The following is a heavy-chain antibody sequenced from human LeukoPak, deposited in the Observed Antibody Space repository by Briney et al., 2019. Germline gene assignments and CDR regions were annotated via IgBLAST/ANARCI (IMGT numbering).Heavy chain of an antibody. CDR1: GFTFSIYA. J-gene: IGHJ4*02. V-gene: IGHV3-23*01. D-gene: IGHD6-19*01. Sequence: PGGSLRLSCAASGFTFSIYAMSWFRQAPGKGLEWVSTITGSASATYYPDSVKGRFTISRDNSKNTVYLQMNSLRADDTAVYYCAKDDSIAVAGTIGDYWGQGALVTVSS. CDR3: AKDDSIAVAGTIGDY. CDR2: ITGSASAT.